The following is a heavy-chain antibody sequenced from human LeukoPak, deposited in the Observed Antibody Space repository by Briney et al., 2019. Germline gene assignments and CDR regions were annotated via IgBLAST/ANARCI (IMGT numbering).Heavy chain of an antibody. J-gene: IGHJ4*02. CDR3: ARRFYGSAWGDYFDY. CDR1: GFTFSSYA. CDR2: ISYDGSNK. D-gene: IGHD3-10*01. Sequence: PGGSLRLSCAASGFTFSSYAMHWVRQAPGKGLEWVAVISYDGSNKYYADSVKGRFTISRDNSKNTLYLQMNSLRAEDTAVYYCARRFYGSAWGDYFDYWGQGTLVTVSS. V-gene: IGHV3-30-3*01.